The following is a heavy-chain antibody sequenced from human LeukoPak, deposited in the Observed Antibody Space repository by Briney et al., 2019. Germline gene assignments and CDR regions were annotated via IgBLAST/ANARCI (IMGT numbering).Heavy chain of an antibody. CDR3: ARGPFYYDSSGWTFYFDY. J-gene: IGHJ4*02. CDR1: GYTFTGYY. Sequence: ASVKVSCKASGYTFTGYYMHWVRQAPGQGLEWMGRINPNSGGTNYAQKFQGRVTMTRDTSISTAYMELSRLRSDDTAVYYCARGPFYYDSSGWTFYFDYWGQGTLVTVSS. D-gene: IGHD3-22*01. V-gene: IGHV1-2*06. CDR2: INPNSGGT.